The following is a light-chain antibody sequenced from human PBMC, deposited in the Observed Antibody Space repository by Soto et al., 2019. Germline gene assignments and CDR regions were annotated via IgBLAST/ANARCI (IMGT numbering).Light chain of an antibody. CDR1: SSNIGSNT. J-gene: IGLJ2*01. Sequence: QSVLTQPPSASGTPGQRVTISCSGSSSNIGSNTVNWYQQLPETAPRLLIYSNNQRPSGVPDRFSGSKSGTSASLAISGRQSEDEADYDGAAWDDSLPGPVFGGGTKLTVL. CDR3: AAWDDSLPGPV. V-gene: IGLV1-44*01. CDR2: SNN.